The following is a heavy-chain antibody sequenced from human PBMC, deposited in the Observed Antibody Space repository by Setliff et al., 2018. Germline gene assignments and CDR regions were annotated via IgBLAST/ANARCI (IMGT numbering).Heavy chain of an antibody. Sequence: PSETLSLTCTVSGYSLSRGYIWGWIRQPPGKGLEWVGNIGHTGSINYNPSLKSRLTISRDTSKNQVSLKLNSVTATDTAVYYCARDLGHGGDSDYWGQGILVTVSS. J-gene: IGHJ4*02. CDR3: ARDLGHGGDSDY. D-gene: IGHD2-21*02. V-gene: IGHV4-38-2*02. CDR2: IGHTGSI. CDR1: GYSLSRGYI.